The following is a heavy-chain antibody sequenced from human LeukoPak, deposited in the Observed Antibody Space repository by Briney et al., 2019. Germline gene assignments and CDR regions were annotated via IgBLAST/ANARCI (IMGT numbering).Heavy chain of an antibody. CDR3: ARGTGDWGLHYFAY. Sequence: ASVKVSCKPSGFTFTSYYIHWVRQAPGQGLEWMGWMNPSSGSTKFAQKFQGRVSMTRDTSISAAYMGLSSLRFDDTAVYFCARGTGDWGLHYFAYWGQGTLVTVSS. CDR1: GFTFTSYY. J-gene: IGHJ4*02. V-gene: IGHV1-2*02. D-gene: IGHD7-27*01. CDR2: MNPSSGST.